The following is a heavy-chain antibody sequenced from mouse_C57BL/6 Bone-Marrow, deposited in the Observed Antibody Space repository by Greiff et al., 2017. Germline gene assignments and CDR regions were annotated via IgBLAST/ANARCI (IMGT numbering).Heavy chain of an antibody. Sequence: QVQLQQSGPELVKPGASVKISCKASGYAFSSSWMNWVKQRPGKGLEWIGRIYPGDGDTNYNGKFKGKATLTADKSSSTAYMQLSSLTSEDSAVYFCASGDSSGYPWFAYWGQGTLVTVSA. J-gene: IGHJ3*01. CDR3: ASGDSSGYPWFAY. CDR1: GYAFSSSW. V-gene: IGHV1-82*01. CDR2: IYPGDGDT. D-gene: IGHD3-2*02.